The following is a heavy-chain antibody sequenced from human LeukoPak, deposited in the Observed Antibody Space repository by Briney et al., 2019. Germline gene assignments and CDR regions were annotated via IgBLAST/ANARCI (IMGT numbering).Heavy chain of an antibody. V-gene: IGHV4-38-2*02. CDR3: AREIVREVPGW. D-gene: IGHD3-10*01. CDR1: GYPTSSGYH. Sequence: SETLSPTCAVSGYPTSSGYHWGWTRQTPGKGLEWIGSLYAAGNTYYRPSLKSRATISLDKSKNLFSLDLRSVTAADTAVYYCAREIVREVPGWWGQGTLVTVSS. CDR2: LYAAGNT. J-gene: IGHJ4*02.